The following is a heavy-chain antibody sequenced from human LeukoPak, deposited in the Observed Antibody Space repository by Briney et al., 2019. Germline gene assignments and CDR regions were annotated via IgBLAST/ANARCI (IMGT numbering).Heavy chain of an antibody. J-gene: IGHJ4*02. D-gene: IGHD1-26*01. V-gene: IGHV3-23*01. CDR3: AKLRQLLPYDFEY. CDR1: GFTFSSYA. Sequence: PGGSLRLSCAASGFTFSSYAMSWVRQAPGKGLEWVSAISGSGNRTFYADSVKGWFTISRDNSKNTVYLQLNSLRAEDTAVYYCAKLRQLLPYDFEYWGQGTLVTVSS. CDR2: ISGSGNRT.